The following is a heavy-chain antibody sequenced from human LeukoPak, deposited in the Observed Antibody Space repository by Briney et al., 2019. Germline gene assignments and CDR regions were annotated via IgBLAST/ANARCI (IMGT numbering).Heavy chain of an antibody. CDR1: GYTFSGTGWY. J-gene: IGHJ4*02. Sequence: GSVKVSCKASGYTFSGTGWYLYWLRQAPGQGLECMGWIYPYTGATHYAQKFQGRVAMTRDTSISTAYMELSRLRPDDTAVYYCARDGPAQMVDFDYWGQGTLVTASS. CDR3: ARDGPAQMVDFDY. CDR2: IYPYTGAT. V-gene: IGHV1-2*02. D-gene: IGHD3-10*01.